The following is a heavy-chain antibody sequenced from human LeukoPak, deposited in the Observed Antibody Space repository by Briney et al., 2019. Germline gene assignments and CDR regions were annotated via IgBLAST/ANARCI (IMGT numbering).Heavy chain of an antibody. D-gene: IGHD4-23*01. J-gene: IGHJ5*02. CDR3: AKGRSVASDWFDP. CDR1: GFTFSIYG. Sequence: GGSLRLSCAASGFTFSIYGMSWVRQAPGKGLEWVSAISGSGGSTYYADSVKGRFTISRDNSKNTLYLQMNSLRAEDTAVYYCAKGRSVASDWFDPWGQGTLVTVSS. CDR2: ISGSGGST. V-gene: IGHV3-23*01.